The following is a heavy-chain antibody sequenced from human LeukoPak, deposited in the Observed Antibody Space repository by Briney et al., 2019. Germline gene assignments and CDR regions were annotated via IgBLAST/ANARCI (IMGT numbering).Heavy chain of an antibody. CDR1: GYTFTGYY. CDR3: ARVPGYSYGSFRFDY. CDR2: INPNSGGT. Sequence: ASVKVSCKASGYTFTGYYMHWVRQAPGQGLEWMGWINPNSGGTNYAQKFQGRVTMTTDTSTSTAYMELRSLRSDDTAVYYCARVPGYSYGSFRFDYWGQGTLVTVSS. J-gene: IGHJ4*02. V-gene: IGHV1-2*02. D-gene: IGHD5-18*01.